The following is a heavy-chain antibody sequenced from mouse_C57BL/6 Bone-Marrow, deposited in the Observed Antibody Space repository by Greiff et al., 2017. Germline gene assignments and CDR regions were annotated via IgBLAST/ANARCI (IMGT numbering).Heavy chain of an antibody. CDR2: IDPNSGGT. CDR3: ASSHYSNYYWYFDV. CDR1: GYTFTSYW. J-gene: IGHJ1*03. Sequence: QVQLQQPGAELVKPGASVTVSCKASGYTFTSYWMHWVKQRPGRGLEWIGRIDPNSGGTKYNEKFKSKATLTVDKPSSTAYMQLSSLTSEDSAVYYCASSHYSNYYWYFDVWGTGTTVTVSS. V-gene: IGHV1-72*01. D-gene: IGHD2-5*01.